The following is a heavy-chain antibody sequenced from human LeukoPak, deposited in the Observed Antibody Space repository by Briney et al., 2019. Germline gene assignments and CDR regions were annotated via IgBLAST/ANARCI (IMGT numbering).Heavy chain of an antibody. V-gene: IGHV4-4*02. J-gene: IGHJ4*02. CDR1: GASISSNNW. CDR2: IYHSGST. D-gene: IGHD6-13*01. Sequence: SGTLSLTCAVSGASISSNNWWWSWVRQPPGKGLEWIGEIYHSGSTNYNPSLKSRVTMSVDKSKNQFSLELSSVTAADTAVYYCAGAEPRGIIWYPYWGQGTLVTVSS. CDR3: AGAEPRGIIWYPY.